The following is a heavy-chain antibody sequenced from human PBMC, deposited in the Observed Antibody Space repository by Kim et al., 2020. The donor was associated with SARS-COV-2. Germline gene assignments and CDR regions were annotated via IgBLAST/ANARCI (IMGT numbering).Heavy chain of an antibody. CDR1: GFTFSSYA. CDR3: ARSGRGSSWFYYYHGMDV. Sequence: GGSLRLSCAASGFTFSSYAMSWVRQAPGKGLEWVSGISGYDGSTYYADSVKDRFTISRDNSRNTLYIQVHSLRADDTAVYYCARSGRGSSWFYYYHGMDVWGQGTTVTVSS. V-gene: IGHV3-23*01. CDR2: ISGYDGST. J-gene: IGHJ6*02. D-gene: IGHD6-13*01.